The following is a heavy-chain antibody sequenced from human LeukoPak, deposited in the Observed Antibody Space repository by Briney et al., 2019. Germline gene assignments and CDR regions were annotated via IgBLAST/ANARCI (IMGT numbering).Heavy chain of an antibody. Sequence: GGSLRLSCAASGFTVSSNYMSWVRQAPGKGLEWVSVIYSGGSTYYADSVKGRFTISRDNSKNTLYLQMTSLRAEDTAVYYCARVGYDFWSGYYPGYYYYMDVWGKGTTVTVSS. CDR2: IYSGGST. CDR3: ARVGYDFWSGYYPGYYYYMDV. CDR1: GFTVSSNY. J-gene: IGHJ6*03. D-gene: IGHD3-3*01. V-gene: IGHV3-66*02.